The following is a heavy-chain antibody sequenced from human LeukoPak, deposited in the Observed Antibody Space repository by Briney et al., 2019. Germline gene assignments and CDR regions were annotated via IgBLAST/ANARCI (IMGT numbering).Heavy chain of an antibody. CDR2: ISGSGGST. D-gene: IGHD3-3*01. V-gene: IGHV3-23*01. CDR3: AKVGPLHYDFWSGYDSFDY. CDR1: GFTFSSYA. J-gene: IGHJ4*02. Sequence: QPGGSLRLSCAASGFTFSSYAMSWVRQAPGKGLEWVSAISGSGGSTYYADSVKGRFTISRDNSKNTLYLQMNSLRAEDTAVYYCAKVGPLHYDFWSGYDSFDYWGQGTLVTVSS.